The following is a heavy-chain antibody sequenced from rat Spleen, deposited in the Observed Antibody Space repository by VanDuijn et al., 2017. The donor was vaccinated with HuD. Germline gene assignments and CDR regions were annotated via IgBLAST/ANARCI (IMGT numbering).Heavy chain of an antibody. CDR1: GFSLTNYH. D-gene: IGHD1-4*01. CDR3: ARSNYPGRPHWFAY. CDR2: IWTGGST. Sequence: QVQLKESGPGLVQPSQTLSLTCTVSGFSLTNYHVSWVRQPPGKGLEWMGVIWTGGSTAYNSLLKSRLSIKRDTSKSQVFLKMNSLQTEDTATYYCARSNYPGRPHWFAYWGQGTLVTVSS. J-gene: IGHJ3*01. V-gene: IGHV2-43*01.